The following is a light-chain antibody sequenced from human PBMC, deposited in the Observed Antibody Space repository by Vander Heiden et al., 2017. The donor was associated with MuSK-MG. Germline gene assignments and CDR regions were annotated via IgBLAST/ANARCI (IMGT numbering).Light chain of an antibody. CDR2: GAS. CDR1: QSVSSN. J-gene: IGKJ4*01. Sequence: EIVMRQSPATLSVSPGERATLSCRASQSVSSNLAWYQQKPGQAPRLLIYGASTRATGIPARFSGSGSGTEFTLTISSLQSEDFVVYYCQQYNNWPLTFGGGTKVEIK. V-gene: IGKV3-15*01. CDR3: QQYNNWPLT.